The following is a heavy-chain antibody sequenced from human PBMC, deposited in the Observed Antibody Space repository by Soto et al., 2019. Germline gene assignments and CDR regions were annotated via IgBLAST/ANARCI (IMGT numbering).Heavy chain of an antibody. Sequence: QLQLQESGPGLVKPWETLSLTCTVSGASVSSSTYYWGWVRQPPGKGLEWIGSVYRTGGTYYSPSLKSRVARSVDQSKNHLSLNLESVTAADTAVYFCFNGRYGSFDYWGQGTLVTASS. CDR3: FNGRYGSFDY. CDR2: VYRTGGT. CDR1: GASVSSSTYY. J-gene: IGHJ4*02. V-gene: IGHV4-39*02. D-gene: IGHD3-10*01.